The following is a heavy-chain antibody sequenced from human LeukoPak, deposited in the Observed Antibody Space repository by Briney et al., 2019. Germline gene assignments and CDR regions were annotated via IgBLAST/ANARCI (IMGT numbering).Heavy chain of an antibody. CDR1: GFTFIVYS. CDR2: ISSNKKYI. Sequence: GGSLRLSCAASGFTFIVYSMNRVRQAPAKGLEGVSSISSNKKYIYYADSMRGRFTVSRDNAKNSRFLQLNSLRAEDTAVYYCARDSSDFDYWGQGTLVTVSS. CDR3: ARDSSDFDY. J-gene: IGHJ4*02. V-gene: IGHV3-21*01. D-gene: IGHD3-22*01.